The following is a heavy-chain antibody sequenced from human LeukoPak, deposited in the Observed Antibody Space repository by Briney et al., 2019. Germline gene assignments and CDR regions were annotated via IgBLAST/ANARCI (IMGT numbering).Heavy chain of an antibody. V-gene: IGHV3-64*01. CDR2: ISSNGGST. CDR1: GFTFSSYA. CDR3: ARDRETYCSGGSCYPLYYFDY. J-gene: IGHJ4*02. Sequence: GGSLRLSCAASGFTFSSYAMHWVRQAPGKGLEYVSAISSNGGSTYYANSVKGRFTISRDNSKNTLYLQMGSLRAEDMAVYYCARDRETYCSGGSCYPLYYFDYWGQGTLVTVSS. D-gene: IGHD2-15*01.